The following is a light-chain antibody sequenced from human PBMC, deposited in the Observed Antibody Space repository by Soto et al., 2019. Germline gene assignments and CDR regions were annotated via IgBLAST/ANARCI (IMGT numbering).Light chain of an antibody. CDR3: SSYTSGSILYV. CDR1: SSDVGGYDY. J-gene: IGLJ1*01. CDR2: EVS. Sequence: QSALTQPASVSGSPGQSITISCTGTSSDVGGYDYVSWYQQHPGKAPKLMIYEVSNRPSGVSNRFSGSKSGNTASLTISGLQAEDEGDHYCSSYTSGSILYVFGTGTKLTVL. V-gene: IGLV2-14*01.